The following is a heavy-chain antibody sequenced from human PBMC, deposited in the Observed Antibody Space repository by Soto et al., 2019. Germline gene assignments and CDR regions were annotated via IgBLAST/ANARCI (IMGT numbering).Heavy chain of an antibody. Sequence: ASVKVSCKASGYIFTAYSMHWVRQAPGQGLEWVGWFNPNSGDTIYAQKFQGRVTLTRDTSISTAYMELYSLRSDDTAVYYCAREATSVISLDYWGQGTLVTVSS. CDR2: FNPNSGDT. D-gene: IGHD2-21*01. CDR3: AREATSVISLDY. J-gene: IGHJ4*02. V-gene: IGHV1-2*02. CDR1: GYIFTAYS.